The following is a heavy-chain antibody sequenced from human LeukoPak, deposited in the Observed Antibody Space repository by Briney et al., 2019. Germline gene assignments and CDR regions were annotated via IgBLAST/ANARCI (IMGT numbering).Heavy chain of an antibody. J-gene: IGHJ5*02. Sequence: GGSLRLSCAASGFTFSSYSMNWVRQAPGKGLEWVSSISSSSSYIYYADSVKGRFTIPRDNAKNSLYLQMNSLRAEDTAVYYCARDHYYDSSGYYGWFDPWGQGTLVTVSS. D-gene: IGHD3-22*01. CDR3: ARDHYYDSSGYYGWFDP. CDR2: ISSSSSYI. V-gene: IGHV3-21*04. CDR1: GFTFSSYS.